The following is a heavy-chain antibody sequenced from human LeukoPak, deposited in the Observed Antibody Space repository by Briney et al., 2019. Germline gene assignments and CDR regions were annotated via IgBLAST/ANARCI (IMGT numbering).Heavy chain of an antibody. Sequence: GGSLRLSCAAFGFTVSSNYMSWVRQAPGKGLEWVSVIYSGGSTYYADSVKGRFTISRDNSKNTLYLQMNSLRAEDTAVYYCARDLRRDGSYWGQGTLVTVSS. V-gene: IGHV3-53*01. J-gene: IGHJ4*02. CDR3: ARDLRRDGSY. D-gene: IGHD5-24*01. CDR1: GFTVSSNY. CDR2: IYSGGST.